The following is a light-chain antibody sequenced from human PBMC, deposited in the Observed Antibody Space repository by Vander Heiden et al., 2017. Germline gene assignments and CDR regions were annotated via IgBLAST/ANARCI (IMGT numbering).Light chain of an antibody. J-gene: IGKJ4*01. V-gene: IGKV3-15*01. CDR3: QQYNNWPLT. CDR1: QSVSSN. CDR2: GAS. Sequence: DIVMTQSLSTLSVSPVERATLSCRASQSVSSNFAWYQQNPGQAPRLLIYGASTTATGIPARFSGSVSGTEFTLTISSLQSEDFAVYYCQQYNNWPLTFGGGTKVEIK.